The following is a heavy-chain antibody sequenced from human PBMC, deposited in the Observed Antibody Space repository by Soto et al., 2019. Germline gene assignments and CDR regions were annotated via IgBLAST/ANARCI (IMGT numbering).Heavy chain of an antibody. CDR2: ISATAGST. CDR3: AKDRGFSYGYGFDY. CDR1: GFTFGSFG. J-gene: IGHJ4*02. D-gene: IGHD5-18*01. Sequence: EVQLLESGGGFVQPGGSLRLSCAASGFTFGSFGMSWVRQAPGKGLEWVSAISATAGSTYYANSVKGRFTLSRDNSKNTLYLQMNSLRADDTAVYYCAKDRGFSYGYGFDYWGQGTLVTVAS. V-gene: IGHV3-23*01.